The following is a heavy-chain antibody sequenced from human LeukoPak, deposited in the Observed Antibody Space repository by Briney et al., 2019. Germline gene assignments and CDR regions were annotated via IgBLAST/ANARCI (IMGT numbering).Heavy chain of an antibody. Sequence: GESLKISRKGSGYSFTSYWIGWVRQMPGKGLEWMGIIYPGDSDTRYSPSFQGQVTISADKSISTAYLQWSSLKASDTAMYYCARHAGRGYCSGGSCYPAPFDYWGQGTLVTVSS. CDR1: GYSFTSYW. D-gene: IGHD2-15*01. J-gene: IGHJ4*02. V-gene: IGHV5-51*01. CDR2: IYPGDSDT. CDR3: ARHAGRGYCSGGSCYPAPFDY.